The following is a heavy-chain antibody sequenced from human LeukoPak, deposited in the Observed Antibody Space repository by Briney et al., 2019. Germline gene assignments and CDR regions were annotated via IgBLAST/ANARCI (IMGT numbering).Heavy chain of an antibody. Sequence: GGSLRLSCAASGFTFSSYAMSWVRQAPGKGLEWVSSISSSSSYIYYADSVKGRFTISRDNAKNSLYLQMNSLRAEDTAVYYCARGGSGWYEEARGYWGQGTLVTVSS. CDR2: ISSSSSYI. CDR3: ARGGSGWYEEARGY. V-gene: IGHV3-21*01. CDR1: GFTFSSYA. D-gene: IGHD6-19*01. J-gene: IGHJ4*02.